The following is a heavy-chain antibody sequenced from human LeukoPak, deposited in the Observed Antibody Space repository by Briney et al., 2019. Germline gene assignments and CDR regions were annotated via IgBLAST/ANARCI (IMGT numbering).Heavy chain of an antibody. J-gene: IGHJ6*03. CDR1: GYTFTGYY. D-gene: IGHD1-14*01. CDR3: ARSSGRSPNRDYMDV. CDR2: INPNSGGT. Sequence: GASVKVSCKASGYTFTGYYMHWVRQAPGQGLEWMGWINPNSGGTNYAQKFQGRVTVTRDTSISTAYMELSRLRSDDTAVYYCARSSGRSPNRDYMDVWGKGTTVTIS. V-gene: IGHV1-2*02.